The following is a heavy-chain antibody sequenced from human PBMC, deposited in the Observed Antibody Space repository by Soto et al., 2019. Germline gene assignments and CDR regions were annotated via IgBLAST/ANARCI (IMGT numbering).Heavy chain of an antibody. CDR2: LYFSGRT. J-gene: IGHJ4*02. Sequence: PSETLSLTCTVSGGSISVSGYYWGWIRQPPGKGLEWIGSLYFSGRTYYNPSLKGRVTISEDTSKNQFSLKLSSVTAADTAVYYCATYGDDARYFDYWGQGTLVTVSS. CDR1: GGSISVSGYY. V-gene: IGHV4-39*01. D-gene: IGHD4-17*01. CDR3: ATYGDDARYFDY.